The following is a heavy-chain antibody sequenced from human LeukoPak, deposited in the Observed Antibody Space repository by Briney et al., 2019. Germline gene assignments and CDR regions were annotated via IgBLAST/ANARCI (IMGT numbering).Heavy chain of an antibody. Sequence: SESLSLTCAVYGGSLSGYYCSWIRQPPGQGLEWIGEIDHSGSTNYNPSLKARVTISVDTSKNQFSLKLSSVTAADTAVYYCARQYGTLGTRLLWFGELLLSGGYFDYWGQGTLVTVSS. J-gene: IGHJ4*02. D-gene: IGHD3-10*01. CDR1: GGSLSGYY. CDR3: ARQYGTLGTRLLWFGELLLSGGYFDY. V-gene: IGHV4-34*01. CDR2: IDHSGST.